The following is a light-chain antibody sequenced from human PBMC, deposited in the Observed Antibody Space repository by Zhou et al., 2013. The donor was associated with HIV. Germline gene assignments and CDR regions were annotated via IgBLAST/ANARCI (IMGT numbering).Light chain of an antibody. Sequence: DIQLTQSPSFLSASVGDRVTITCRASQGSYLAWYQQKPGKAPNLLIYPASTLQSGVPSRFSGSGSGTDFTLTISGLQPEDFATYYCQHTFTTPITFGGGTRVEIK. CDR2: PAS. J-gene: IGKJ4*01. CDR1: QGSY. V-gene: IGKV1-9*01. CDR3: QHTFTTPIT.